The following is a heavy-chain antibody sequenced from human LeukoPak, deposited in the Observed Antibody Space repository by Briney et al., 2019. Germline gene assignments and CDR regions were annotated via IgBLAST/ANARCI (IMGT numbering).Heavy chain of an antibody. CDR3: ARGLKIIYYNASGSYYNSHAFDI. CDR1: GYTFTTYY. D-gene: IGHD3-10*01. Sequence: ASVKVSCKASGYTFTTYYMHGLRQAPGQGLEGVGIIDPSGGSKNHAQKFQGRVTMTSDTSTSTVYVELSSLRSEDTAVYYCARGLKIIYYNASGSYYNSHAFDIWGQGKVVTVSS. V-gene: IGHV1-46*01. CDR2: IDPSGGSK. J-gene: IGHJ3*02.